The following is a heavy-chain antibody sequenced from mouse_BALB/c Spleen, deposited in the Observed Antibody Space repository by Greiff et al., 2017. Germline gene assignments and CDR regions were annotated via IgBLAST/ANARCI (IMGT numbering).Heavy chain of an antibody. CDR1: GFTFSSFG. J-gene: IGHJ4*01. V-gene: IGHV5-17*02. D-gene: IGHD3-1*01. Sequence: EVQRVESGGGLVQPGGSRKLSCAASGFTFSSFGMHWVRQAPEKGLEWVAYISSGSSTIYYADTVKGRFTISRDNPKNTLFLQMTSLRSEDTAMYYCARSGSGYYYAMDYWGQGTSVTVSS. CDR2: ISSGSSTI. CDR3: ARSGSGYYYAMDY.